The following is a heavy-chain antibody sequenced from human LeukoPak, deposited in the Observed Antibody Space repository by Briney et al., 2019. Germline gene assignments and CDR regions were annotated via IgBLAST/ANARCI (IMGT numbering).Heavy chain of an antibody. CDR3: ARDPGYYGSGSYYTRNWFDP. V-gene: IGHV1-2*02. CDR2: INPNSGGT. Sequence: ASVKVSCKASGYTFTGYYMHWVRQAPGQGLEWMGWINPNSGGTNYAQKFQGRVTMTRDTSISTAYMELSRLRSDDTAVYYCARDPGYYGSGSYYTRNWFDPWGQGTLVTVSS. CDR1: GYTFTGYY. J-gene: IGHJ5*02. D-gene: IGHD3-10*01.